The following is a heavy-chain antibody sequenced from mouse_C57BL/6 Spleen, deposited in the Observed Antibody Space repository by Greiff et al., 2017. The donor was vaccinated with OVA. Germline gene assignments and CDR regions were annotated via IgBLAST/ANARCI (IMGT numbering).Heavy chain of an antibody. J-gene: IGHJ1*03. CDR2: IRNKANGYTT. CDR1: GFTFTDYY. D-gene: IGHD6-1*01. V-gene: IGHV7-3*01. Sequence: VQLKESGGGLVQPGGSLSLSCAASGFTFTDYYMSWVRQPPGKALEWLGFIRNKANGYTTEYSASVKGRFTISRDNSQSFLYLQMKALRAEDSATYDGARYIKGEPWYFDDWGTGTTVTVSA. CDR3: ARYIKGEPWYFDD.